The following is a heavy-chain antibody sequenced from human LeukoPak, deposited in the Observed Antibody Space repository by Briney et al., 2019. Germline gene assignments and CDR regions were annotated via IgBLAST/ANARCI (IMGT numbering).Heavy chain of an antibody. CDR2: ISSSSGTI. V-gene: IGHV3-48*04. CDR3: AKDTYGPVDY. CDR1: GFTFSSYS. J-gene: IGHJ4*02. D-gene: IGHD2-21*01. Sequence: GGSLRLSCAASGFTFSSYSMNWVRQAPGKGLEWVSYISSSSGTIYYADAVKGRFTISRDNAKNSLYLQMNSLRAEDTAVYYCAKDTYGPVDYWGQGTLVTVSS.